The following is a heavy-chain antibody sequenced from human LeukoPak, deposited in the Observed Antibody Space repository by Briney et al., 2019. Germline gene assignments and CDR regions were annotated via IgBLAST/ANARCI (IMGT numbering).Heavy chain of an antibody. CDR1: GYAFTDYY. CDR2: INPNTGGT. V-gene: IGHV1-2*02. J-gene: IGHJ4*02. D-gene: IGHD3-10*01. CDR3: ARDYYGSGSLTPF. Sequence: GASVKVSCKASGYAFTDYYMHWVRQAPGQGLEWMGWINPNTGGTNFAQKFQGRVTMTRDTSISTAYMELSRLRSDDTAVYYCARDYYGSGSLTPFWGQGTLVTVSS.